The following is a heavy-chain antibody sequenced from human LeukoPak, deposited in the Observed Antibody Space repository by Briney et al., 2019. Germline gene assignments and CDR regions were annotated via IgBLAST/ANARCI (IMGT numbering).Heavy chain of an antibody. CDR2: MYYSGTT. Sequence: SETLSLTCTVSGGSISSSSCYWDWIRQPPGKGLEWIGGMYYSGTTDYNPSLKSRVTISVDTSKNQFSLKLSSVTAADTAVYYCARQYDFWSGYLDYWGQGTLVTVSS. J-gene: IGHJ4*02. CDR3: ARQYDFWSGYLDY. CDR1: GGSISSSSCY. V-gene: IGHV4-39*01. D-gene: IGHD3-3*01.